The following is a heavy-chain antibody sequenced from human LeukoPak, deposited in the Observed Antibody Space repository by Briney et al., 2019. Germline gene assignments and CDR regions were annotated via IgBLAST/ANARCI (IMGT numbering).Heavy chain of an antibody. J-gene: IGHJ5*02. D-gene: IGHD6-19*01. CDR3: ASGAVAATGWFDP. CDR1: GGTFSSYA. Sequence: SVKVSCEASGGTFSSYAISWVRQAPGQGLEWMGRIIPILGIANYAQKFQGRVTITADKSTSTAYMELSSLRSEDTAVYYCASGAVAATGWFDPWGQGTLVTVSS. CDR2: IIPILGIA. V-gene: IGHV1-69*04.